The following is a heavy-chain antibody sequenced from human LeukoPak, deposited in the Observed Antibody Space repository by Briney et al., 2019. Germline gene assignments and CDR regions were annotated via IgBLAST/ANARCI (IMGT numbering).Heavy chain of an antibody. J-gene: IGHJ6*02. Sequence: PGGSLRLSCAASGFTFSSYAMSWVRQAPGKGLEWVSSISSSSSYIYYADSVKGRFTISRDNAKNSLYLQMNSLRAEDTAVYYCARVAYYYDSSGYGNYYGMDVWGQGTTVTVSS. CDR3: ARVAYYYDSSGYGNYYGMDV. CDR1: GFTFSSYA. CDR2: ISSSSSYI. D-gene: IGHD3-22*01. V-gene: IGHV3-21*01.